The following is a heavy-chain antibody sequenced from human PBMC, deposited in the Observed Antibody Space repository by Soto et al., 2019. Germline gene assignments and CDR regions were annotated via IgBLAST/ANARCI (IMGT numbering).Heavy chain of an antibody. J-gene: IGHJ6*02. CDR1: GFTFSSYA. Sequence: QVQLVESGGGVVQPGRSLRLSCAASGFTFSSYAMHWVRQAPGKGLEWVAVISYDGSNKYYADSVKGRFTISRDNSKNTLYLQMNSQRAEDTAVYYCASSLQRLLGSYYGMDVLGQGTTVTVSS. CDR3: ASSLQRLLGSYYGMDV. D-gene: IGHD4-4*01. V-gene: IGHV3-30-3*01. CDR2: ISYDGSNK.